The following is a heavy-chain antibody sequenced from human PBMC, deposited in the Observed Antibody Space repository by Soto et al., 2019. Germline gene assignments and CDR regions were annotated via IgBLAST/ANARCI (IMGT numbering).Heavy chain of an antibody. J-gene: IGHJ4*02. CDR3: VKDIEPGGAHY. Sequence: EVQLVESGGGLVQPGRSLRLSCAASGFTSNDNGMHWVRQPPGKGLEWVSGIIWNSGITGYADSVKGRFTISRDNAKNSLYLQMNSLRAEDTALYYCVKDIEPGGAHYWGQGTLLTVSS. D-gene: IGHD3-16*01. CDR2: IIWNSGIT. CDR1: GFTSNDNG. V-gene: IGHV3-9*02.